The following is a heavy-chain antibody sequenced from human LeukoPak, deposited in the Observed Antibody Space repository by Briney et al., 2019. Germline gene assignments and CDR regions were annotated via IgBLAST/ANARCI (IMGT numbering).Heavy chain of an antibody. D-gene: IGHD1-7*01. CDR1: GGTFSSYA. J-gene: IGHJ6*02. CDR3: ARSAGTTDYYYGMDV. Sequence: ASVKVPCKASGGTFSSYAISWVRQAPGQGLEWMGGIIPIFGTANCAQKFQGRVTITADESTSTAYMELSSLRSEDTAVYYCARSAGTTDYYYGMDVWGQGTTVTVSS. CDR2: IIPIFGTA. V-gene: IGHV1-69*01.